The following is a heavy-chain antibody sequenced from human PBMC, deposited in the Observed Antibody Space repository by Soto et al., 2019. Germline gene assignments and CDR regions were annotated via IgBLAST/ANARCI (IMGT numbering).Heavy chain of an antibody. V-gene: IGHV1-69*08. CDR1: GGTFISYT. Sequence: QVQLVQSGAEVKKPGSSVKVSCKASGGTFISYTISWVRPAPGQGHEWMGWIIPILGIANYAQKFQGRGTINADNSTSPAYMELSSLRSEDTAVYYCARDHSSSWDAKLNWFDPWGQGTLVTVSA. CDR3: ARDHSSSWDAKLNWFDP. CDR2: IIPILGIA. D-gene: IGHD6-13*01. J-gene: IGHJ5*02.